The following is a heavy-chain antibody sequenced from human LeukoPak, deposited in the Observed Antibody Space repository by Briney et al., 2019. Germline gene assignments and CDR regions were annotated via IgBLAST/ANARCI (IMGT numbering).Heavy chain of an antibody. Sequence: GGSLRLSCAASGFTFSSYWMSWVRQAPGKGLEWVANIKQDGSEKYYVDSVKGRFTISRDNSKNTLYLQMNSLRAEDTAVYYCAKFSLPIVVVPAADYFDYWGQGTLVTVSS. V-gene: IGHV3-7*03. J-gene: IGHJ4*02. D-gene: IGHD2-2*01. CDR3: AKFSLPIVVVPAADYFDY. CDR2: IKQDGSEK. CDR1: GFTFSSYW.